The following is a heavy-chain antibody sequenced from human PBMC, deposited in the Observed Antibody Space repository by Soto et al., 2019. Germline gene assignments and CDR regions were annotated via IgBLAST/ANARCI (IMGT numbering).Heavy chain of an antibody. Sequence: SETLSLTCAVSGGSISSRGYPWSWIRQPPGKGLEWIGYIYHSGSTYYNPSLKSRVTISVDRSKNQFSLKLSSVTAADTAMYYCARLVGNSCLDHWGQGTLVTVS. CDR2: IYHSGST. J-gene: IGHJ4*02. CDR3: ARLVGNSCLDH. D-gene: IGHD6-13*01. CDR1: GGSISSRGYP. V-gene: IGHV4-30-2*01.